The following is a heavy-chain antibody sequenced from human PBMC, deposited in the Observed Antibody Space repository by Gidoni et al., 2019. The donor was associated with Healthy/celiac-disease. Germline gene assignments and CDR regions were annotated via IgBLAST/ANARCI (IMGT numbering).Heavy chain of an antibody. CDR1: VFTFDDYA. J-gene: IGHJ3*02. V-gene: IGHV3-9*01. Sequence: EVQLVESGGGLVQPGRSLRLSCAASVFTFDDYAIHWVRQAPGKGLEWVSGISWNSGSIGYADSVKGRFTISRDNAKNSLYLQMNSLRAEDTALYYCAKAHGFGGDDAFDIWGQGTMVTVSS. D-gene: IGHD3-16*01. CDR2: ISWNSGSI. CDR3: AKAHGFGGDDAFDI.